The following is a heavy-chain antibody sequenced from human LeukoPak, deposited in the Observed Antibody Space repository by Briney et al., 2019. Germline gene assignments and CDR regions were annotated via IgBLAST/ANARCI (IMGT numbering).Heavy chain of an antibody. CDR1: GGSISSSSYY. D-gene: IGHD6-19*01. CDR2: IYYSGST. Sequence: PSETLSLTCTVSGGSISSSSYYWGWIRQPPGKGLEWIGRIYYSGSTYYNPSLKSRVTISVDTSKNQFSLKLSSVTAADTAVYYCARIPYSSGWYFDYWGQGNLVTVSS. V-gene: IGHV4-39*01. J-gene: IGHJ4*02. CDR3: ARIPYSSGWYFDY.